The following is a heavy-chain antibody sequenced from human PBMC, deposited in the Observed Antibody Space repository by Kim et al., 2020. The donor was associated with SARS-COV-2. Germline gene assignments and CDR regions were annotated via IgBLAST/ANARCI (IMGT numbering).Heavy chain of an antibody. J-gene: IGHJ4*02. D-gene: IGHD2-15*01. Sequence: SETLSLTCTVSGGSISSSSYYWGWIRQPPGKGLEWIGSIYYSGSTYYNPSLKSRVTISVDTSKNQFSLKLSSVTAADTAVYYCARLSLCPGGSCTFYFDYWGQGTLVTVSS. V-gene: IGHV4-39*01. CDR1: GGSISSSSYY. CDR3: ARLSLCPGGSCTFYFDY. CDR2: IYYSGST.